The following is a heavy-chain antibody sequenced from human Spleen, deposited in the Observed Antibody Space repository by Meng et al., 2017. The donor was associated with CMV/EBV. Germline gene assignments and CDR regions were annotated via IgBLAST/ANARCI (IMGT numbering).Heavy chain of an antibody. J-gene: IGHJ4*02. D-gene: IGHD3-22*01. CDR2: IRSKANSYAT. V-gene: IGHV3-73*01. CDR3: ILSDYYDSSGYVTDY. Sequence: GESLKISCAASGFTFSDHYMDWVRQASGKGLEWVGRIRSKANSYATAYAASVKGRFTISRDDSKNTAYLQMNSLKTEDTAVYYCILSDYYDSSGYVTDYWGQGTLVTVSS. CDR1: GFTFSDHY.